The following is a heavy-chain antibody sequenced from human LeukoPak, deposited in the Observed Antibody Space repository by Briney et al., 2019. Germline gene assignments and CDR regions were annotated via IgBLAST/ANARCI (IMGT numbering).Heavy chain of an antibody. CDR1: GYTFTSYD. J-gene: IGHJ4*02. V-gene: IGHV1-8*01. Sequence: ASVKVSCKASGYTFTSYDINWVRQATGQGLEWMGWMNPNSGNTGYAQKFQGRVTMTRNTSISTAYMELSSLGSEDTAVYYCARGSLRDYVWGSYRYEPHYFDYWGQGTLVTVSS. CDR3: ARGSLRDYVWGSYRYEPHYFDY. CDR2: MNPNSGNT. D-gene: IGHD3-16*02.